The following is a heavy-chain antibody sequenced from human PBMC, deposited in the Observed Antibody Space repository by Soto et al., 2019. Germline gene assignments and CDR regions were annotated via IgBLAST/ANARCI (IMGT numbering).Heavy chain of an antibody. V-gene: IGHV4-39*01. CDR2: IYHSGAP. J-gene: IGHJ2*01. Sequence: PGKGLEWICSIYHSGAPSYPPCLKSRVTIYVDTSKNQFSLNPSSVTAADTAVYYCAEVPLFLFFEAEDGILDAVPVSAFLLNRSSDL. CDR3: AEVPLFLFFEAEDGILDAVPVSAFLLNRSSDL. D-gene: IGHD3-3*01.